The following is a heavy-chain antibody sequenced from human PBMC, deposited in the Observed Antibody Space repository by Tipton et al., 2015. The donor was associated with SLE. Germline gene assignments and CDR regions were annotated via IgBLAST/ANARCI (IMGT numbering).Heavy chain of an antibody. V-gene: IGHV4-34*01. Sequence: TLSLTCAVYGGSFSGYYWTWIRQPPGKGLEWIGEINHSGGANSNPSLKSRITISVDTSKKQFSLTLSSVTAADTAVYYCARALWDPRVSARFDLWGRGTLVTVSS. CDR1: GGSFSGYY. CDR2: INHSGGA. CDR3: ARALWDPRVSARFDL. J-gene: IGHJ2*01. D-gene: IGHD1-26*01.